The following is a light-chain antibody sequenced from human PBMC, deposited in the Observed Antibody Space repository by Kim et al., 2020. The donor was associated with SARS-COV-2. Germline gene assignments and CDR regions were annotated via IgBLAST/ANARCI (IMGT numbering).Light chain of an antibody. Sequence: LAPGERAALSCRASQSVDSTYLGWYQQKPGQAPRLLIYGASSRATGIPDRFSGSGSGTDFTLTISRLEPEDFATYYCQQYDTSPCTFGQGTKLEI. J-gene: IGKJ2*02. CDR3: QQYDTSPCT. CDR1: QSVDSTY. V-gene: IGKV3-20*01. CDR2: GAS.